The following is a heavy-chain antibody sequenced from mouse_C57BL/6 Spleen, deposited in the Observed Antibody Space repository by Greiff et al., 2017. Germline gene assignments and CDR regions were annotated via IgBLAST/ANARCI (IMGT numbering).Heavy chain of an antibody. CDR1: GFTFSDYG. CDR3: ARYDYYGSSYEAMDY. Sequence: EVQRVESGGGLVKPGGSLKLSCAASGFTFSDYGMHWVRQAPEKGLEWVAYISSGSSTIYYADTVKGRFTISRDNAKNTLFLQMTSLRSEDTAMYYCARYDYYGSSYEAMDYWGQGTSVTVSS. CDR2: ISSGSSTI. J-gene: IGHJ4*01. D-gene: IGHD1-1*01. V-gene: IGHV5-17*01.